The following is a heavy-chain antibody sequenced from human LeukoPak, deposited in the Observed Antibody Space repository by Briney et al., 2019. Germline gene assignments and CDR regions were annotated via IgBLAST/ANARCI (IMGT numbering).Heavy chain of an antibody. CDR3: ARDLYDMLPTPDY. Sequence: PGGSLRLSCAASGFTFSSYSMNWVRQAPGKGPEWVSSISSSSSYMYYADSVKGRFTISRDNAKNSLYLQMNSLRAEDTAVYYCARDLYDMLPTPDYWGQGTLVAVSS. CDR1: GFTFSSYS. CDR2: ISSSSSYM. V-gene: IGHV3-21*01. D-gene: IGHD2-8*01. J-gene: IGHJ4*02.